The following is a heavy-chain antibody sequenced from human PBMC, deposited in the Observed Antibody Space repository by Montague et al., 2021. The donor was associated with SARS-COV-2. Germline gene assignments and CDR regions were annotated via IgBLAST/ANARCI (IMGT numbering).Heavy chain of an antibody. V-gene: IGHV4-4*02. CDR1: GGAINSSNW. CDR2: FDHSGDT. D-gene: IGHD3-16*01. Sequence: SETLSLTCVVSGGAINSSNWWSWVRQPPGKGLEWIGNFDHSGDTKYNPSLKSRATISVDTSKNQFALRLHSVTAADTAVYYCAREFRIELWQTNWYFGLWGRGTLVTVSS. CDR3: AREFRIELWQTNWYFGL. J-gene: IGHJ2*01.